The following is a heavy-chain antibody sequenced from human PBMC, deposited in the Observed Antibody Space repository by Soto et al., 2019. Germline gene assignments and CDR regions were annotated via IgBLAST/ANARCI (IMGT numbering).Heavy chain of an antibody. CDR2: ISYDGSDK. CDR3: AKAYGSGTVYGMDV. CDR1: GFTFSSYG. Sequence: QVQLVESGGGVVQPGRSLRLSCAASGFTFSSYGMHWVRQAPGKGLEWVAVISYDGSDKYYADSVKGRFTISRDNSETTLSLQMNSLRAEDTAVYYCAKAYGSGTVYGMDVWGQGTTVTVSS. V-gene: IGHV3-30*18. J-gene: IGHJ6*02. D-gene: IGHD3-10*01.